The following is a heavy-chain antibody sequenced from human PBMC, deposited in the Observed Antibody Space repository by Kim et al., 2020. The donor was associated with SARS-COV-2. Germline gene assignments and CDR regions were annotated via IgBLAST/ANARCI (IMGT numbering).Heavy chain of an antibody. V-gene: IGHV3-7*01. J-gene: IGHJ6*02. CDR2: GSDK. Sequence: GSDKYYGDSVKGRFANSRDNARNSLYLQMDSLRAEDSAIYYCARNLPMDVWGQGTTVTVSS. CDR3: ARNLPMDV.